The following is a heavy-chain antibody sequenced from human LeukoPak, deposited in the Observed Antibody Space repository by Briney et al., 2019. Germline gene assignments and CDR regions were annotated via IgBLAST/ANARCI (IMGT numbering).Heavy chain of an antibody. D-gene: IGHD2-2*01. CDR3: AKDFRLYCSSTSCTPHDY. CDR1: GFTFSSYG. CDR2: IRYDGSNK. J-gene: IGHJ4*02. V-gene: IGHV3-30*02. Sequence: GGSLRLSCAASGFTFSSYGMHWVRQAPGKGLEWVAFIRYDGSNKYYADSVKGRFTISRDNSKNTLYLQMNSLRAEDTAVYYCAKDFRLYCSSTSCTPHDYWGQGTLVTVSS.